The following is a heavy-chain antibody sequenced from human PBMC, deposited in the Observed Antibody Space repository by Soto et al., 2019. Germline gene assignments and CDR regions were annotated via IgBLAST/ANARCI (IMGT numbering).Heavy chain of an antibody. J-gene: IGHJ5*02. D-gene: IGHD3-10*01. CDR2: IYYSGST. V-gene: IGHV4-59*01. CDR3: ARYGSGPHNWFDP. CDR1: GCSISSYY. Sequence: PSETLSLTCTVSGCSISSYYWSWIRQPPGKGLEWIGYIYYSGSTNYNPSLKSRVTISVDTSKNQFSLKLSSVTAADTAVYYCARYGSGPHNWFDPWGQGTLVTVSS.